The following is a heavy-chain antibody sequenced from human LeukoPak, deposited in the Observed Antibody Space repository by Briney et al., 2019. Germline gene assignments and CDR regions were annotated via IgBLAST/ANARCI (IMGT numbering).Heavy chain of an antibody. CDR3: ARGEAVLHS. D-gene: IGHD3-10*02. CDR1: GGSLSDYY. CDR2: INQSGST. V-gene: IGHV4-34*01. J-gene: IGHJ4*02. Sequence: SETLSLTCAVHGGSLSDYYWNWIRQTPGKGLEWIGEINQSGSTNYNPSLKSRVTISIDTSKLQFSLKLSSVTAADMAVYYCARGEAVLHSWGQGTLVTVSS.